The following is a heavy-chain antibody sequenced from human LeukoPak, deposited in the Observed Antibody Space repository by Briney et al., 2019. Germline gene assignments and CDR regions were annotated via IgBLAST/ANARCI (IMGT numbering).Heavy chain of an antibody. J-gene: IGHJ4*02. CDR1: GFTFSSYW. CDR3: GRADFRRGYY. D-gene: IGHD3-3*01. V-gene: IGHV3-7*01. CDR2: IKHGRSEK. Sequence: GGSLRLSCAASGFTFSSYWMMWLRQAPGKGREWLANIKHGRSEKYYVHSVRGRFTISTDNAKNSLDLQMNSLRAEDKAVYYCGRADFRRGYYWGQGTLVTVSS.